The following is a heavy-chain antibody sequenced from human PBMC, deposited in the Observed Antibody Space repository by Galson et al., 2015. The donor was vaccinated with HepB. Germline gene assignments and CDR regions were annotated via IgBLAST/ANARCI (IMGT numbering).Heavy chain of an antibody. J-gene: IGHJ4*02. V-gene: IGHV3-23*01. CDR2: ITTSAGST. Sequence: SLRLSCAASGFTFSTYAMSWVRQAPGKGLEWVSLITTSAGSTYYSDSVKGRFTISRDNSKNTLYLQMNSLRAEDTAVYYCAKDGRAYFGVLTGAWVPSHFGYWGQGTLVTVSS. D-gene: IGHD3-9*01. CDR1: GFTFSTYA. CDR3: AKDGRAYFGVLTGAWVPSHFGY.